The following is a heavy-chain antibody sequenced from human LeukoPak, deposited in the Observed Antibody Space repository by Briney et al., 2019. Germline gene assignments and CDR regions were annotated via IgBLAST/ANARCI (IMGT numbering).Heavy chain of an antibody. V-gene: IGHV3-48*01. CDR2: ISSTSGTI. CDR1: GFTFSSYS. J-gene: IGHJ4*02. CDR3: AKEGFDS. Sequence: PGGSLRLSCAASGFTFSSYSMNWVRRAPGKGLEWVSYISSTSGTIYYAGSAQGRFAISRDNAKNSLYLQMNSLRAEDTAVYYCAKEGFDSWGQGTLVTVSS.